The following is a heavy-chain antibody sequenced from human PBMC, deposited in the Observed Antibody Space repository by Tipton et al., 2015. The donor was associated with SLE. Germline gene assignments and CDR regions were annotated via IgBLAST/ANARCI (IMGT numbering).Heavy chain of an antibody. J-gene: IGHJ3*02. D-gene: IGHD2-2*02. V-gene: IGHV1-69*01. CDR1: GGTFSSYA. CDR2: IIPIFGTA. CDR3: AGAYCSSTSCYTGDAFDI. Sequence: QSGAEVKKPGSSVKVSCKASGGTFSSYAISWVRQAPGQGLEWMGGIIPIFGTANYAQKFQGRVTITADESTSTAYMELSSLRSDDTAVYYCAGAYCSSTSCYTGDAFDIWGQGTMVPVSS.